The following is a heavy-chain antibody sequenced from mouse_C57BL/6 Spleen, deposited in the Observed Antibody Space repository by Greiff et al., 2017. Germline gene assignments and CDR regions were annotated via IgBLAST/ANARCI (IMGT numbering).Heavy chain of an antibody. CDR1: GYTFTSYW. Sequence: QVQLQQPGAELVRPGSSVKLSCKASGYTFTSYWMHWVKQRPIQGLEGIGNIDPSDSETHYNQKFKDKATLTVDQSSSPAYMQLSSLTSEDSAVYSCAGWSMGAWFAYWGQGTLVTVSA. CDR3: AGWSMGAWFAY. V-gene: IGHV1-52*01. J-gene: IGHJ3*01. D-gene: IGHD1-1*02. CDR2: IDPSDSET.